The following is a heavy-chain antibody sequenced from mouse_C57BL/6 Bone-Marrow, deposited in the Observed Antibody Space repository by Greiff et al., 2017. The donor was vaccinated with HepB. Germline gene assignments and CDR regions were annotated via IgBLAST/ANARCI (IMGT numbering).Heavy chain of an antibody. Sequence: EVKVEESGGGLVKPGGSLKLSCAASGFTFSDYGMHWVRQAPEKGLEWVAYISSGSSTIYYADTVKGRFTISRDNAKNTLFLQMTSLRSEDTAMYYCARRTLYSWFAYWGQGTLVTVSA. CDR1: GFTFSDYG. CDR2: ISSGSSTI. D-gene: IGHD1-1*01. V-gene: IGHV5-17*01. CDR3: ARRTLYSWFAY. J-gene: IGHJ3*01.